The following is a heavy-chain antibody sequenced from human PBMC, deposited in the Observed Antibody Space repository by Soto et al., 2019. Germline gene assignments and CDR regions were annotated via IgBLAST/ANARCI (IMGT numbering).Heavy chain of an antibody. CDR3: ARQFSPAAAEYYFDH. V-gene: IGHV4-61*01. CDR2: IFFLGST. CDR1: GGSIGNSTYY. Sequence: SETLSLTGTVTGGSIGNSTYYWNWIRHLPGKGLEWIGYIFFLGSTNYNPSLKSRVTISVDTSKNQFSLKLRSVTAADTAVYYCARQFSPAAAEYYFDHWGQGTPVTVSS. D-gene: IGHD6-13*01. J-gene: IGHJ4*02.